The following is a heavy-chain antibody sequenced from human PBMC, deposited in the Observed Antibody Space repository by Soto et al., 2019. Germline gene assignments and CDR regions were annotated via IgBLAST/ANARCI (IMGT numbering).Heavy chain of an antibody. J-gene: IGHJ4*02. V-gene: IGHV3-30-3*02. CDR3: PEARAAYLCYKYFNY. D-gene: IGHD3-10*01. CDR2: VTDDGSGA. CDR1: AFTLSTTV. Sequence: GGALRLSCAPSAFTLSTTVMHWVRPAPSKGLEWFALVTDDGSGADYADSVEGRFTISRDNSKNTLFLQINSMRPEDTTVYYYPEARAAYLCYKYFNYWGQGTRVTVAS.